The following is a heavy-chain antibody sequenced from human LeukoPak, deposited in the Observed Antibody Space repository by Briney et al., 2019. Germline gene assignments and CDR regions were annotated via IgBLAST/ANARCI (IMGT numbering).Heavy chain of an antibody. V-gene: IGHV4-34*01. J-gene: IGHJ4*02. CDR2: INHSGST. D-gene: IGHD3-10*01. CDR1: GGSFSGYY. Sequence: PSETLSLTCAVYGGSFSGYYWSWIRQPPGKGLVWIGEINHSGSTNYNPSLKSRVTISVDTSKNQFSLKLSSVTAADTAVYYCARDKGRITMVRGVFDYWGQGTLVTVSS. CDR3: ARDKGRITMVRGVFDY.